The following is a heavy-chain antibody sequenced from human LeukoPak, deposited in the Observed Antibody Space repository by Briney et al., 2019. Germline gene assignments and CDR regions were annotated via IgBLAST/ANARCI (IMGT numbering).Heavy chain of an antibody. CDR2: INHSGST. D-gene: IGHD2-21*01. Sequence: PSETLSLTCAVYGGSSSGYYWSWIRQPPGKGLEWIGEINHSGSTNYNPSLKSRVTISVDTSKNQFSLKLSSVTAADTAVYYCARGDSVGGDFLLEYYYGMDVWGQGTTVTVSS. V-gene: IGHV4-34*01. CDR1: GGSSSGYY. CDR3: ARGDSVGGDFLLEYYYGMDV. J-gene: IGHJ6*02.